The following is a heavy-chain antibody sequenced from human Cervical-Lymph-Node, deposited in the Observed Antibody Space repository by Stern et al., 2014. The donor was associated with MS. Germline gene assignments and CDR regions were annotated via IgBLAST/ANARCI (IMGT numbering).Heavy chain of an antibody. J-gene: IGHJ4*02. Sequence: QVQLGQSGAEVKEPGASVKLSCKPTGNILTRYYMHWVRQAPGQGLEWVPVIIPRDAPATYAQKFRGRVTMTRDASASTVSMELTSRRPADTAGYYCVRECDSLKNFDYWGQGTLVTVSS. V-gene: IGHV1-46*01. D-gene: IGHD3-3*01. CDR1: GNILTRYY. CDR3: VRECDSLKNFDY. CDR2: IIPRDAPA.